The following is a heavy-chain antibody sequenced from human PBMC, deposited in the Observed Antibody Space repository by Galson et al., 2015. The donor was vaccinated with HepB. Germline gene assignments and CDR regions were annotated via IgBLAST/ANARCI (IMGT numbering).Heavy chain of an antibody. D-gene: IGHD5-12*01. CDR2: ISSTSTTR. V-gene: IGHV3-48*04. J-gene: IGHJ4*02. Sequence: SLRLSCAASGFTFHSYSMNWVRQAPGKGLEWVSYISSTSTTRYYADSVKGRFTISRDNAKSSLSLQMNSLRAEDTAVYYCAADYSGYDYVPNYYFDYWGQGTLVTVAS. CDR3: AADYSGYDYVPNYYFDY. CDR1: GFTFHSYS.